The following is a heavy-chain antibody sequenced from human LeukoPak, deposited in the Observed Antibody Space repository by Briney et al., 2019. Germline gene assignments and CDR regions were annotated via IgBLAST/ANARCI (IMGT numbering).Heavy chain of an antibody. CDR2: INHSGST. V-gene: IGHV4-34*01. CDR1: GGSFSGYY. CDR3: ARAAVEMATMDYWFDP. J-gene: IGHJ5*02. D-gene: IGHD5-24*01. Sequence: SETLSLTCAVYGGSFSGYYWSWNRQPPGKGLEWIGEINHSGSTNYNPSLKSRVTISVDTSKNQFSLKLSSVTAADTAVYYCARAAVEMATMDYWFDPWGQGTLVTVSS.